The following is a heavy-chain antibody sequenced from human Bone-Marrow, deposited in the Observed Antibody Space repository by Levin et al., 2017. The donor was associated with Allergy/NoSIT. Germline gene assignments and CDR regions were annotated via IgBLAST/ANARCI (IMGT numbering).Heavy chain of an antibody. V-gene: IGHV4-59*01. CDR3: ASSSGLTN. CDR2: IYYSGST. Sequence: GSLRLSCTVSGGSISSYYWSWIRQPPGKGLEWIGYIYYSGSTNYNPSLKSRVTISVDTSKNQFSLKLSSVTAADTAVYYCASSSGLTNWGQGTLVTVSS. D-gene: IGHD6-19*01. J-gene: IGHJ4*02. CDR1: GGSISSYY.